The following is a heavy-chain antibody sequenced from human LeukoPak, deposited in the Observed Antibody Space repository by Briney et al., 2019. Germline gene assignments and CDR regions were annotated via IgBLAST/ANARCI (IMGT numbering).Heavy chain of an antibody. Sequence: KPSETLSLTCTVSGGSISSSSYYCGWIRQPPGKGLEWIGSIYYSGSTYYNPSLKSRVTISVDTSKNQFSLKLSSVTAADTAVYYCAREVLRSRYYYYMDVWGKGTTVTVSS. CDR2: IYYSGST. V-gene: IGHV4-39*02. CDR3: AREVLRSRYYYYMDV. D-gene: IGHD3-10*01. CDR1: GGSISSSSYY. J-gene: IGHJ6*03.